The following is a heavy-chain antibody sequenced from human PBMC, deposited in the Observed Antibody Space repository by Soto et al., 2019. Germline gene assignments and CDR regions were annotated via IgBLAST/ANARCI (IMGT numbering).Heavy chain of an antibody. D-gene: IGHD2-2*01. Sequence: TLSLTCTFSGDSSSSSKYYWGWIRQPPGKGLEWIGYIYHSGSTYYNPSLKSRVTISVDRSKNQFSLKLSSVTAADTAVYYCARVPDRWGQGTLVTVSS. CDR1: GDSSSSSKYY. J-gene: IGHJ5*02. CDR2: IYHSGST. V-gene: IGHV4-30-2*01. CDR3: ARVPDR.